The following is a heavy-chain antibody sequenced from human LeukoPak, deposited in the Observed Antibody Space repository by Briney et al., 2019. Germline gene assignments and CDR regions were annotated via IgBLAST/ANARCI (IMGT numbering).Heavy chain of an antibody. Sequence: GGSLTLSCALSGFTLNSHAMCWVRQAPGEGLEWVSSIDISGGSTYYADSVKGRFTISRDHSKNTLYLQMNTLRGEDTALYFCANEVRPNDDWGQGTLVTASS. J-gene: IGHJ4*02. CDR3: ANEVRPNDD. CDR1: GFTLNSHA. CDR2: IDISGGST. D-gene: IGHD4/OR15-4a*01. V-gene: IGHV3-23*01.